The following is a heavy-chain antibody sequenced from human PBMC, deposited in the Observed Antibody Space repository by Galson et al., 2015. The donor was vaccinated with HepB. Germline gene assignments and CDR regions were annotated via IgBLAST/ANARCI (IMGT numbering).Heavy chain of an antibody. CDR1: GYTFTGYY. CDR2: INPESGGT. Sequence: VSCKASGYTFTGYYMHWVRQAPGQGLEWMGWINPESGGTNYAQKFQGRVTMTRDTSISTAYMELSRLTSDDTAVYYCARGGWYYDFWSGYSALDYWGQGTLVTVSS. V-gene: IGHV1-2*02. J-gene: IGHJ4*02. CDR3: ARGGWYYDFWSGYSALDY. D-gene: IGHD3-3*01.